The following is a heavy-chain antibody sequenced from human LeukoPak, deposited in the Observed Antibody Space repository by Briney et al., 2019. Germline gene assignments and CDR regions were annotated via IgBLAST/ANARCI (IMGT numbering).Heavy chain of an antibody. D-gene: IGHD3-22*01. CDR3: ARDQTRGYYYMYYFDY. J-gene: IGHJ4*02. CDR1: RYTFTGYY. Sequence: ASVKVSCKASRYTFTGYYMHWVRQAPGQGLEWMGWINPNSGGTNYAQKFQGRVTMTRDTSISTAYMELSRLRSDDTAVYYCARDQTRGYYYMYYFDYWGQGTLVTVSS. V-gene: IGHV1-2*02. CDR2: INPNSGGT.